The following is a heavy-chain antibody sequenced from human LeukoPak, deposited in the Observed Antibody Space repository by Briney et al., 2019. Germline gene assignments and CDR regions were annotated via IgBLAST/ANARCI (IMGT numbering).Heavy chain of an antibody. CDR1: GFTFSSYG. D-gene: IGHD1-26*01. Sequence: GGSLRLSCAASGFTFSSYGMHWVRQAPGKGLEWVAVIWYDGSNKYYADSVKGRFTISRDNSKNTLYLQMNSLRAEDTAVYSCAKGPWELGYFDYWGQGTLVTVSS. J-gene: IGHJ4*02. CDR3: AKGPWELGYFDY. CDR2: IWYDGSNK. V-gene: IGHV3-33*06.